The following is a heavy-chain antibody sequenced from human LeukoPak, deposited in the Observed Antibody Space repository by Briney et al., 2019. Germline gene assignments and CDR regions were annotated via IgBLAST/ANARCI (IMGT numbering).Heavy chain of an antibody. CDR2: IYYSGST. J-gene: IGHJ5*02. D-gene: IGHD6-13*01. CDR1: GGSISSYY. CDR3: ARLTGYSSSFWFDP. V-gene: IGHV4-59*08. Sequence: TASETLSLTCTASGGSISSYYWSWIRQPPGKGLEWIGYIYYSGSTNYNPSLKSRVTISVDTSKNQFSLKLSSVTAADTAVYYCARLTGYSSSFWFDPWGQGTLVTVSS.